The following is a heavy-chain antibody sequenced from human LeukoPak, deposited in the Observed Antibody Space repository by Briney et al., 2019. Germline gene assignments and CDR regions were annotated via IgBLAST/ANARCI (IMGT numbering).Heavy chain of an antibody. Sequence: GGSLRLSCAASGFAFRTYAMTRVRQAPGKGLEWVSSISTSGGSTYYADPVKGQFTISRDNSNNTLHLHLNSLRGDDTAIYFCARGPHTWFDPWGRGTLVTVSS. CDR3: ARGPHTWFDP. CDR2: ISTSGGST. V-gene: IGHV3-23*01. CDR1: GFAFRTYA. J-gene: IGHJ5*02.